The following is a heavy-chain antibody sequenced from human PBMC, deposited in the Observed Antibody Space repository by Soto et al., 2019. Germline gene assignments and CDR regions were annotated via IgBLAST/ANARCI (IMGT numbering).Heavy chain of an antibody. J-gene: IGHJ3*02. V-gene: IGHV3-21*01. D-gene: IGHD2-15*01. CDR3: ARDSLVAADIVVVVAEDAFDI. Sequence: GGSLRLSCAASGFTFSSYSMNWVRQAPGKGLEWVSSISSSSSYIYYADSVKGRFTISRDNAKNSLDLQMNSLRAEDTAVYYCARDSLVAADIVVVVAEDAFDIWGQGTMVTVSS. CDR1: GFTFSSYS. CDR2: ISSSSSYI.